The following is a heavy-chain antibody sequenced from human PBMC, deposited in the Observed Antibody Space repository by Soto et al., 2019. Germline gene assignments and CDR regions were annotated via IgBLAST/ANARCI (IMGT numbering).Heavy chain of an antibody. CDR3: ANNDGWNFDS. V-gene: IGHV4-4*02. CDR2: IYHGGSA. D-gene: IGHD6-19*01. J-gene: IGHJ4*02. CDR1: GGSISSGKW. Sequence: QVHLQESGPGLVKPSGTLSLICDVSGGSISSGKWWSWVRQPPGKGLEWIGEIYHGGSASYNPSFRSRAVISVDKSKNQLYLNLNSVTAADTAVYFCANNDGWNFDSWGLGILVTVSS.